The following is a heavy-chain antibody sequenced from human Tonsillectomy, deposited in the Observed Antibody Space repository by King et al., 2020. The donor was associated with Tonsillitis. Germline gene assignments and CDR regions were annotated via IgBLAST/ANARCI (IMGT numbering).Heavy chain of an antibody. J-gene: IGHJ6*03. CDR1: GGSISSGGYN. CDR2: IYYSGGT. V-gene: IGHV4-31*03. CDR3: ARDVYDSGGNSYYYYYMDV. Sequence: VQLQESGPGLVKPSQTLSLTCTVSGGSISSGGYNWSWIRQQPGKGLEGNGYIYYSGGTHYNPSLKRRGTISLDTSKNQFSLNLSSVTAADTAVYYCARDVYDSGGNSYYYYYMDVWGKGTTVTVSS. D-gene: IGHD4-23*01.